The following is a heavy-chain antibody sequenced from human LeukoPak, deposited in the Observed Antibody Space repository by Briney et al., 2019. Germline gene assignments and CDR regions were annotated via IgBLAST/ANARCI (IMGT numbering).Heavy chain of an antibody. CDR2: IYYSGST. V-gene: IGHV4-39*07. D-gene: IGHD2-2*01. Sequence: SETLSLTCTVSGGSISSSSYYWGWLRQPPGKGLEWIGSIYYSGSTYYNLSLKCRVTLSVETSKNQFSLKLSSVTAADTAVYYCARVVAYCSSTSCTNWFDPWGQGTLVTVSS. CDR1: GGSISSSSYY. CDR3: ARVVAYCSSTSCTNWFDP. J-gene: IGHJ5*02.